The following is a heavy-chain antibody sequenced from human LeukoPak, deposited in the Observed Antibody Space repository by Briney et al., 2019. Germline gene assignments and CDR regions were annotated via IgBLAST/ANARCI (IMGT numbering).Heavy chain of an antibody. Sequence: GGSLRLSCAASGFTFSSYAMSWVRQAPGKGLEWVSSISSSSSYIYYADSVKGRFTISRDNAKNSLYLQMNSLRAEDTAVYYCARTAASDAFDIWGQGTMVTVSS. CDR2: ISSSSSYI. J-gene: IGHJ3*02. CDR3: ARTAASDAFDI. CDR1: GFTFSSYA. D-gene: IGHD6-13*01. V-gene: IGHV3-21*01.